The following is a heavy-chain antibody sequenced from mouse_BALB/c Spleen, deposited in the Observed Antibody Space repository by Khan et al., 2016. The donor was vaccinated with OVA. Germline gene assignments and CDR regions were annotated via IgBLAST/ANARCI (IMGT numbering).Heavy chain of an antibody. V-gene: IGHV2-6-1*01. CDR1: GFSLTNYG. CDR3: ARQTYYRYKVVDY. D-gene: IGHD2-12*01. J-gene: IGHJ4*01. Sequence: QVQLKESGPGLVAPSQSLSITCTISGFSLTNYGIHWVRQPPGKGLEWLVVIWSDGSTTYNSALKSRLTITKDNSKSQVFLKMNSLQTDDTAIYFCARQTYYRYKVVDYWGQGTSVTVSS. CDR2: IWSDGST.